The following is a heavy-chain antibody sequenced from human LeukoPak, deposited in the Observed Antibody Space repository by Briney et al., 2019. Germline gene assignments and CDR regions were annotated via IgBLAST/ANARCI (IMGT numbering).Heavy chain of an antibody. CDR2: IHYSGST. Sequence: SETLSLTCTVSGGSISSDYWSWLRQPPGKGLEWIGYIHYSGSTHYNPSLKSRLTISVDTSKNQFSLKLNFVTAADTAVYYCARGRLAGIAAAGRLRFADYWGQGTLVTVSS. CDR1: GGSISSDY. J-gene: IGHJ4*02. V-gene: IGHV4-59*01. D-gene: IGHD6-13*01. CDR3: ARGRLAGIAAAGRLRFADY.